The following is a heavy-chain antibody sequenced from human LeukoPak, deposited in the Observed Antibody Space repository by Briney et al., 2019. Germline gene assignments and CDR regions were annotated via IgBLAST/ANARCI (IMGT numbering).Heavy chain of an antibody. CDR1: GGSFSGYY. CDR2: INHSGST. D-gene: IGHD3-10*01. J-gene: IGHJ5*02. CDR3: ARDRYCYGSGSYGWFDP. V-gene: IGHV4-34*01. Sequence: SETLSLTCAVYGGSFSGYYWSWIRQPPGKGLEWIGEINHSGSTNYNPSLKSRVTISVDTSKNQFSLKLSSVTAADTAVYYCARDRYCYGSGSYGWFDPWGQGTLVTVSS.